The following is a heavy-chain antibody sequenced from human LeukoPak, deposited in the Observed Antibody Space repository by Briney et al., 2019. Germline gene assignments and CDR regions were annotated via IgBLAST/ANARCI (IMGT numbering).Heavy chain of an antibody. CDR2: IYYSGST. J-gene: IGHJ4*02. CDR1: GGSISSSSYY. V-gene: IGHV4-39*01. Sequence: PSETLSLTCTVSGGSISSSSYYWGWIRQPPGKGLEWIGSIYYSGSTYYNPSLKSRVTISVDTSKNQFSLKLSSVTAADTAVYYCAIFPVGIAAAGTLYWGQGTLVTVSS. CDR3: AIFPVGIAAAGTLY. D-gene: IGHD6-13*01.